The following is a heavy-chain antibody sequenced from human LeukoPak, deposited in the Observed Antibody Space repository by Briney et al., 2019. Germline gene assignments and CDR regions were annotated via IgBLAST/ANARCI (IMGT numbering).Heavy chain of an antibody. J-gene: IGHJ6*03. D-gene: IGHD3-3*01. CDR1: GDSFSSGAYY. CDR2: IYTSGST. CDR3: ARAPGITIFGVAPAPYYMDV. V-gene: IGHV4-61*08. Sequence: SETLSLTCTVSGDSFSSGAYYWSWIRQPPGKGLEWIGRIYTSGSTNYNPSLKSRVTISVDRSKNQFSLKLSSVTAADTAVYYCARAPGITIFGVAPAPYYMDVWGKGTTVTVSS.